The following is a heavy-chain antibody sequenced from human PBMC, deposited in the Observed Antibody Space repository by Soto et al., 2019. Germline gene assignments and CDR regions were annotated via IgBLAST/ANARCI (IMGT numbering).Heavy chain of an antibody. Sequence: ASVKVSCKAAGYTFSSYDINWVRQATGQGLEWMGWMNPKSGNTGYAQKFQGRVTMTRDTSITTAYMELSSLRSEDTAMYYCARGPNVDVWGKGTTVTVSS. CDR3: ARGPNVDV. CDR2: MNPKSGNT. J-gene: IGHJ6*04. CDR1: GYTFSSYD. V-gene: IGHV1-8*02.